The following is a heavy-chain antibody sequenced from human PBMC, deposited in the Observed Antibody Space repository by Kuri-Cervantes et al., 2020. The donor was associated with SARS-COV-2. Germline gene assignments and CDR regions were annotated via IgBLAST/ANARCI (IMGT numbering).Heavy chain of an antibody. Sequence: SETLSLTCTVSGGSIISSRYYWGWIRQPPGKGLEWIGSIYYSGSTYYNPSLKSRVTISVDTSKNQFSLKLSSVTAADTAVYYCARVSENDYIWGSYRWYFDYWGQGTLVTVSS. V-gene: IGHV4-39*07. CDR2: IYYSGST. J-gene: IGHJ4*02. CDR1: GGSIISSRYY. CDR3: ARVSENDYIWGSYRWYFDY. D-gene: IGHD3-16*02.